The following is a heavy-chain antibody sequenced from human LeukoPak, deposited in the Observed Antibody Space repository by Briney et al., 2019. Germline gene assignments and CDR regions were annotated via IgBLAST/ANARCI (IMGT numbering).Heavy chain of an antibody. J-gene: IGHJ6*03. CDR3: AKGFLGYSISRYYYYMDV. Sequence: GGSLRLSCAASGFTFKNYAVSWVRQAPGKGLEWVSAVRGGGDITYHADSVKGRFTISRDNSKNTLYLRMNSLRAEDTAVYYCAKGFLGYSISRYYYYMDVWGKGTTVTVSS. D-gene: IGHD4-11*01. CDR1: GFTFKNYA. V-gene: IGHV3-23*01. CDR2: VRGGGDIT.